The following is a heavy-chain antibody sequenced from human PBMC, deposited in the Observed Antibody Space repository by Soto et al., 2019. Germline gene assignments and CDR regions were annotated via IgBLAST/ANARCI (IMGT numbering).Heavy chain of an antibody. CDR1: GGSISSGGYY. J-gene: IGHJ4*02. CDR2: IYYSGST. CDR3: ARVNEGYDILTGYLYYFDY. Sequence: QVQLQESGPGLVKPSQTLSLTCTVSGGSISSGGYYWSWIRQHPGKGLEWIGYIYYSGSTYYNPSLKSLVTISVDTSKNQFSLKLSSVTAADTAVYYCARVNEGYDILTGYLYYFDYWGQGTLVTVSS. D-gene: IGHD3-9*01. V-gene: IGHV4-31*01.